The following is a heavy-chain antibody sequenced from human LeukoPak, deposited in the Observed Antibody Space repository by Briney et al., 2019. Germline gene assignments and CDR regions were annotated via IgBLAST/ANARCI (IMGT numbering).Heavy chain of an antibody. D-gene: IGHD3-10*01. J-gene: IGHJ4*02. CDR3: TRGDYYDSGNYFFLFDY. V-gene: IGHV3-49*04. Sequence: GGSLRLSCTASGFTFGDYGMSWVRQAPGKGLEWVGFIRSTFHGGTTEYDASVKGRFAISRDDSKSIAYLQVNSLKTEDTAVYYCTRGDYYDSGNYFFLFDYWGQGTLVTVSS. CDR2: IRSTFHGGTT. CDR1: GFTFGDYG.